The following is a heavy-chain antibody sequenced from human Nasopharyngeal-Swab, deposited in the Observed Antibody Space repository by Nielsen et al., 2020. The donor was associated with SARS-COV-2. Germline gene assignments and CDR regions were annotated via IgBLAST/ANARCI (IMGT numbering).Heavy chain of an antibody. Sequence: SGPTLVQPTQTLTLTCTFSGFSLSTSGAGVGWIRQPPGKALEWLALIYWDDDKRYSPSLKSRLTITKDTSKNQVALTMTNMDPVDTATYYCAHRGIAVASGWFDPWGQGTLVTVSS. CDR1: GFSLSTSGAG. CDR2: IYWDDDK. CDR3: AHRGIAVASGWFDP. J-gene: IGHJ5*02. D-gene: IGHD6-19*01. V-gene: IGHV2-5*02.